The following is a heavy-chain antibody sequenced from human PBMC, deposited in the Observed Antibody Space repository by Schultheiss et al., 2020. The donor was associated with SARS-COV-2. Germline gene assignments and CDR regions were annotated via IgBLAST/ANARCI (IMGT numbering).Heavy chain of an antibody. D-gene: IGHD2-2*01. Sequence: SETLSLTCTVSGGSISSGGYYWSWIRQPPGKGLEWIGEINHSGSTYYNPSLKSRVTISVDTSKNQFSLKLSSVTAADTAVYYCARYGGYCSSTSCPWGYFQHWGQGTLVTVSS. J-gene: IGHJ1*01. CDR1: GGSISSGGYY. V-gene: IGHV4-39*01. CDR2: INHSGST. CDR3: ARYGGYCSSTSCPWGYFQH.